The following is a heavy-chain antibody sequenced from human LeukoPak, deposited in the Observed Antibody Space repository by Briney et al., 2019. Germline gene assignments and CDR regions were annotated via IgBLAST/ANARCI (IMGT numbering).Heavy chain of an antibody. CDR3: AKDRIVGIPPYSSTWYYFDY. CDR2: ISGSGDST. Sequence: GGSLRLSCAASGFTFSSFALSWVRQAPGKGLEWVSSISGSGDSTYYIESVKGRFTISRDNSENTLYLQVNSLRAEDTAVNYCAKDRIVGIPPYSSTWYYFDYWGQGTLVTVSS. J-gene: IGHJ4*02. D-gene: IGHD2-2*01. CDR1: GFTFSSFA. V-gene: IGHV3-23*01.